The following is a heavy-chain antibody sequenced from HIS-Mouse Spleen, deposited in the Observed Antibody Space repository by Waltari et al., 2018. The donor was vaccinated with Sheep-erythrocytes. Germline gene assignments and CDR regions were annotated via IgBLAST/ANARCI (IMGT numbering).Heavy chain of an antibody. D-gene: IGHD1-26*01. J-gene: IGHJ4*02. V-gene: IGHV3-21*01. CDR3: ARVASGATFDY. CDR2: ISSSSYI. Sequence: EVQLVESGGGLFKPGGSLRLSCAASGFTFSSHGMIWVRQAPGKGLEWVSSISSSSYIYYADSVKGRFTISRDNAKNSLYLQMNSLRAEDTAVYYCARVASGATFDYWGQGTLVTVSS. CDR1: GFTFSSHG.